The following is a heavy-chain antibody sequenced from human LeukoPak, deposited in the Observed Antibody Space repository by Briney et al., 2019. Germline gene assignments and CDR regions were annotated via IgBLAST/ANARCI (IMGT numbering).Heavy chain of an antibody. V-gene: IGHV4-30-4*01. CDR1: GGSISSGDYY. J-gene: IGHJ6*02. CDR3: ARDHLPYGMDV. Sequence: PSQTLSLTCTVFGGSISSGDYYWSWIRQPPGKGLEWIGYIYYSGSTYYNPSLKSRVTISVDTSKNQFSLKLSSVTAADTAVYYCARDHLPYGMDVWGQGTTVTVSS. CDR2: IYYSGST.